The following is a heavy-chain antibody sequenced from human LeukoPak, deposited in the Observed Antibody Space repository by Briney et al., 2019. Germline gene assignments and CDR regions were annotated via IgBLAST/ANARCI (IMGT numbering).Heavy chain of an antibody. CDR1: GFTFSSYA. J-gene: IGHJ6*04. D-gene: IGHD3-10*01. V-gene: IGHV3-23*01. CDR2: ISGSGGST. CDR3: AKEIQFGELYYYYYGMDV. Sequence: GGSLRLSCAASGFTFSSYAMSWVRQAPGKGLERVSAISGSGGSTYYADSVKGRFTISRDNSKNTLYLQMNSLRAEDTAVYYCAKEIQFGELYYYYYGMDVWGKGTTVTVSS.